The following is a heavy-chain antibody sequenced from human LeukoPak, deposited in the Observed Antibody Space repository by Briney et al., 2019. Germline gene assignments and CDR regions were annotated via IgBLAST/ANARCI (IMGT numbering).Heavy chain of an antibody. Sequence: GESLKISCKGSGYSFTSYWIGWVRQRPGKGLEWMGIIYPGDSDTRYSPSFQGQVTISADKSISTAYLQWSSLKASDTAMYYCARKEMATFLSPYSPGDYWGQGTLVTVSS. CDR2: IYPGDSDT. V-gene: IGHV5-51*01. D-gene: IGHD5-24*01. CDR1: GYSFTSYW. CDR3: ARKEMATFLSPYSPGDY. J-gene: IGHJ4*02.